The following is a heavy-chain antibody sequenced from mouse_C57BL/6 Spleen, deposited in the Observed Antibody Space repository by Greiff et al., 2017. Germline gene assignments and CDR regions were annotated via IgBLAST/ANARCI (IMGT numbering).Heavy chain of an antibody. J-gene: IGHJ2*01. V-gene: IGHV5-17*01. Sequence: EVQLVESGGGLVKPGGSLKLSCAASGFTFSDYGMHWVRQAPEKGLEWVAYISSGSSTIYYADTVKGRFTISRDNAKNILFLQMTSLRSEDTAMYYCARGDWKGYWGQGTTLTVSS. D-gene: IGHD3-3*01. CDR3: ARGDWKGY. CDR2: ISSGSSTI. CDR1: GFTFSDYG.